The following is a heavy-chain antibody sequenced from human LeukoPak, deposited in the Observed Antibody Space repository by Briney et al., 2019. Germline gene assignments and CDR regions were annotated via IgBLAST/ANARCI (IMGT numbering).Heavy chain of an antibody. CDR2: IYYSGST. J-gene: IGHJ3*02. Sequence: SETLSLTCTVSGGSISSSSYYWGWIRQPPGKGLEWIGSIYYSGSTYYNPSLKSRVTISVDTSKNQFSLKLSSVTAADTAVYYCARAVGYSSSWYWDDAFDIWGQGTMVTVSS. D-gene: IGHD6-13*01. CDR1: GGSISSSSYY. V-gene: IGHV4-39*01. CDR3: ARAVGYSSSWYWDDAFDI.